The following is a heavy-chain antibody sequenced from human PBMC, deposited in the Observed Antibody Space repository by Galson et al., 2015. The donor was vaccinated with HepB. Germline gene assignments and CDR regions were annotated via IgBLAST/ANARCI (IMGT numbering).Heavy chain of an antibody. J-gene: IGHJ5*02. CDR2: IYFSGNT. CDR1: GDSISSYY. D-gene: IGHD3-10*01. CDR3: ARAMGEIWFGALSVRYWFDP. Sequence: ETLSLTCTVSGDSISSYYWSWIRQPPGKGLEWIGNIYFSGNTNYNPSHKSRVTLSVDTSKNQFSLKLSSVTAADTAVCYCARAMGEIWFGALSVRYWFDPWGQGTLVTVSS. V-gene: IGHV4-59*12.